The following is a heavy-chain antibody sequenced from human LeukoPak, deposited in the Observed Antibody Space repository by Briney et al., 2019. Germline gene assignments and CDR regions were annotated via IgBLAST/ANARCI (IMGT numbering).Heavy chain of an antibody. CDR2: ISSSGSTI. D-gene: IGHD3-22*01. V-gene: IGHV3-48*04. CDR1: GFTFSSYS. Sequence: GGSLRLSCAASGFTFSSYSMNWVRQAPGKGLEWVSYISSSGSTIYYADSVKGRFTISRDNAKNSLYLQMNSLRAEDTAVYYCARDRHDSSGYYLFYFDYWGQGTLVTVSS. CDR3: ARDRHDSSGYYLFYFDY. J-gene: IGHJ4*02.